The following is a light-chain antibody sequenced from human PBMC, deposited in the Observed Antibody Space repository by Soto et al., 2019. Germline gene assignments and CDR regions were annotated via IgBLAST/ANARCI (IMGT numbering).Light chain of an antibody. CDR1: QSVGSTY. CDR2: GAS. V-gene: IGKV3-20*01. CDR3: QQYGSSPFT. J-gene: IGKJ3*01. Sequence: IVLTQSPVTLSLSPGERATLSCRASQSVGSTYLAWYQQKPGQAPRLLIYGASSRATGIPDRFSGSGSGTDFTLTISRLEPEDFAVYYCQQYGSSPFTFGPGTKVDIK.